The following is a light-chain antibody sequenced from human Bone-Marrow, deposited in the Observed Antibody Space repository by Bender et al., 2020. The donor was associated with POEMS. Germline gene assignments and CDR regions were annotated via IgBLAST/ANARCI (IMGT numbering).Light chain of an antibody. CDR1: NIGSKS. V-gene: IGLV3-21*02. CDR3: QVWDSGSDHYV. CDR2: DNS. J-gene: IGLJ1*01. Sequence: SYVLTQPPSVSVAPGQTARIACGANNIGSKSVHWYQQKPGQAPVVVVYDNSERPSGIPERFSGSNPGSTATLTIRRVEAGDEADYYCQVWDSGSDHYVFGSGTKVTVL.